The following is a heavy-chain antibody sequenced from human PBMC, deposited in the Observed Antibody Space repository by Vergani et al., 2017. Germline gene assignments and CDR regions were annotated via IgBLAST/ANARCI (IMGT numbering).Heavy chain of an antibody. V-gene: IGHV4-39*07. CDR3: VRDPWESDGPYSGC. CDR1: GGSINNNDYY. Sequence: QVQLQESGPGLVKPSQTLSLTCTVSGGSINNNDYYWGWIRQPPGKGLEWIGSISHSGYTFYSPSLKSRVSMSVDTSKNQFSLRVNSVTAADTAVYYCVRDPWESDGPYSGCWGRGTLVSVSS. J-gene: IGHJ4*02. CDR2: ISHSGYT. D-gene: IGHD2-21*01.